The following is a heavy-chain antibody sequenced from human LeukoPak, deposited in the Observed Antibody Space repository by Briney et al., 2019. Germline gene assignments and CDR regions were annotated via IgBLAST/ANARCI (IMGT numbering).Heavy chain of an antibody. CDR3: ARHGGRGYSYGYLQNFDY. J-gene: IGHJ4*02. CDR2: IYYSGST. V-gene: IGHV4-39*01. Sequence: SETLSLTCTVSGGSISSYYWSWIRQPPGKGLEWIGSIYYSGSTYYNPSLKSRVTISVDTSKNQFSLKLSSVTAADTAVYYCARHGGRGYSYGYLQNFDYWGQGTLVTVSS. CDR1: GGSISSYY. D-gene: IGHD5-18*01.